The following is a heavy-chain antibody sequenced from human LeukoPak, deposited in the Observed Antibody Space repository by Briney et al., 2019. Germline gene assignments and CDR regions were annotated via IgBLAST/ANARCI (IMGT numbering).Heavy chain of an antibody. CDR3: AKSGHYDFWNGPRGFDY. J-gene: IGHJ4*02. Sequence: QPGGSLRLSCAASRFTFSSYAMSWVRQAPGKGLEWVSAISGSGGTTYYADSVKGRFSISRDNSKNTLYLQMNSLRAEDTVVYYCAKSGHYDFWNGPRGFDYWGQGTLVTVSS. D-gene: IGHD3-3*01. CDR1: RFTFSSYA. V-gene: IGHV3-23*01. CDR2: ISGSGGTT.